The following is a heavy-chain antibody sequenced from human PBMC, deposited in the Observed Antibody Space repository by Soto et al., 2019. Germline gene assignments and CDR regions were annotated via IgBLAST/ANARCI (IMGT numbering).Heavy chain of an antibody. J-gene: IGHJ6*03. CDR3: ARGQWLYYYYYYYYKDV. Sequence: ASVKVSCKASGYSFTSYDINWVRQATGQGLEWMGWMNPNSGNTGYAQKFQGRVTMTRNTSISTAYMELSSLRSEDTAVYYCARGQWLYYYYYYYYKDVWGKGTTVTVSS. CDR1: GYSFTSYD. CDR2: MNPNSGNT. D-gene: IGHD5-12*01. V-gene: IGHV1-8*01.